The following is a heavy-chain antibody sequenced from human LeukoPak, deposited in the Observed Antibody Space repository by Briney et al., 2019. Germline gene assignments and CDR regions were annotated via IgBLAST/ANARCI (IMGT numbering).Heavy chain of an antibody. J-gene: IGHJ4*02. V-gene: IGHV5-51*01. D-gene: IGHD2-21*02. Sequence: GESLKISCHGSGYRFTSYWIGWVRQMPGKGLEWMGMIYPGDSDTRYSPSFQGHVTISANKSISTAYLQWNSLKASDTAMYYCARRISDCGGDCPFDYWGQGTLVTVSS. CDR1: GYRFTSYW. CDR2: IYPGDSDT. CDR3: ARRISDCGGDCPFDY.